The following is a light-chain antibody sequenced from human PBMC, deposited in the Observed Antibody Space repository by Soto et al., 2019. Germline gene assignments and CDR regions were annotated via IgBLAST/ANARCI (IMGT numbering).Light chain of an antibody. J-gene: IGLJ1*01. Sequence: QSALTQPASVSGSPGQSITISCTGTSSVVGSYNLVSWYQQHPGKAPKLMIYEVSKRPSGVSNRFSGSKSGNTASLTISGLQAEDEADYYCCSYSGSSTYVFGTGTMVTDL. CDR1: SSVVGSYNL. CDR3: CSYSGSSTYV. CDR2: EVS. V-gene: IGLV2-23*02.